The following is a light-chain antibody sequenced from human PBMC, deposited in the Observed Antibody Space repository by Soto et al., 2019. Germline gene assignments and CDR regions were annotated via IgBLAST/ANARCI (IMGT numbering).Light chain of an antibody. Sequence: ELTQPPSVSVSPGQTASITCSGDKLGNKYACWYQQKPGQSPVLVMYENNKRPSGIPERFSGSNSGNTATLTISGTQAMDEADYYCQAWDSSTRVFGTGTKLTVL. J-gene: IGLJ1*01. CDR1: KLGNKY. V-gene: IGLV3-1*01. CDR2: ENN. CDR3: QAWDSSTRV.